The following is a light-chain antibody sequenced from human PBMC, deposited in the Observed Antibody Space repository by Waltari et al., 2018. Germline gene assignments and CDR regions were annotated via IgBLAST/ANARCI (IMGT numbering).Light chain of an antibody. CDR3: MQALQTPRT. CDR1: QSLLHSNGYNY. CDR2: LGS. Sequence: IVMTQSTLSLPVSPGEPASIPCRSSQSLLHSNGYNYLDWYLQKPGQSPQLLIYLGSNRASGVPDRFSGSGSGTDFTLKISRVEAEDVGVYYCMQALQTPRTFGQGTKVEIK. V-gene: IGKV2-28*01. J-gene: IGKJ1*01.